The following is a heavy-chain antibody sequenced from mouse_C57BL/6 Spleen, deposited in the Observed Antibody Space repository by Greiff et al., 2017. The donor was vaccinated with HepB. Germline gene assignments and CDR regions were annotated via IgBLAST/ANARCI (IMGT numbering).Heavy chain of an antibody. CDR3: AETTVVGGHFDY. D-gene: IGHD1-1*01. V-gene: IGHV1-72*01. Sequence: QVQLQQPGAELVKPGASVKLSCKASGYTFTSYWMHWVKQRPGRGLEWIGRIDPSSGGTKYNEKFKGKATLTVDKPSSTAYMQLSSLTSEDSAVYDSAETTVVGGHFDYWGQGTTLTVSS. CDR1: GYTFTSYW. J-gene: IGHJ2*01. CDR2: IDPSSGGT.